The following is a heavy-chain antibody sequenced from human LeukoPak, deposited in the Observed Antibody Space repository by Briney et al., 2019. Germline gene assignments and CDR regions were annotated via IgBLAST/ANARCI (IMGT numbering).Heavy chain of an antibody. Sequence: GGSLRLSCAASGFTFSIYWMSWVRQAPGKGLEWVANIKQDGSEKYYVDSVKGRFTISGDNAKNSLYLQMNSLRVEDTAVYYCARSRFYFDYWGQGTLVTVSS. CDR2: IKQDGSEK. CDR1: GFTFSIYW. J-gene: IGHJ4*02. V-gene: IGHV3-7*01. CDR3: ARSRFYFDY.